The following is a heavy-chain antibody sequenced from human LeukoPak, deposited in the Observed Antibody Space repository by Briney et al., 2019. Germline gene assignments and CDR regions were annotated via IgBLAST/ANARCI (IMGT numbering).Heavy chain of an antibody. D-gene: IGHD3-3*01. CDR1: GYTFVSYG. CDR2: MRVNNGVT. J-gene: IGHJ3*02. V-gene: IGHV1-18*01. CDR3: ARRENHGPHLTSFGVVRNAYDI. Sequence: ASVKVSCKASGYTFVSYGISWVRQAPGQGLEWMGWMRVNNGVTNYAQKFQGRVTMTTDTSTSTAYMELRSLRSDDTAVYYCARRENHGPHLTSFGVVRNAYDIWGQGTMVTVSS.